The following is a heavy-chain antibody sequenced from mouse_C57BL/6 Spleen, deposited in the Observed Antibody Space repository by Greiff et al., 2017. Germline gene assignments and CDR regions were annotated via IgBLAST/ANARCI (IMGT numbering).Heavy chain of an antibody. J-gene: IGHJ3*01. CDR1: GFTFSSYA. CDR2: ISDGGSYT. D-gene: IGHD1-1*01. Sequence: ECGGGLVKPGGSLKLSCAASGFTFSSYAMSWVRQTPEKRLEWVATISDGGSYTYYPDNVKGRFTISRDNAKNNLYLQMSQLKSEDTAMYYCASPITTVVASPFAYWGQGTLVTVSA. V-gene: IGHV5-4*01. CDR3: ASPITTVVASPFAY.